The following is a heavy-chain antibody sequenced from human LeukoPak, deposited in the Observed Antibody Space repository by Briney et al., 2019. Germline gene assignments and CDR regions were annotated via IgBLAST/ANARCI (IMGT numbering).Heavy chain of an antibody. CDR3: AGDRGFGEGINWFDP. J-gene: IGHJ5*02. CDR2: IKQDGSEK. CDR1: GFTFSSYW. Sequence: AGGSLRLSGAASGFTFSSYWMSWVRQAPGKGLEWVANIKQDGSEKYYVDSVKGRFTISRDNAKNSLFLQMNSLSAEDSAIYYCAGDRGFGEGINWFDPWGQGTLVTVST. V-gene: IGHV3-7*01. D-gene: IGHD3-10*01.